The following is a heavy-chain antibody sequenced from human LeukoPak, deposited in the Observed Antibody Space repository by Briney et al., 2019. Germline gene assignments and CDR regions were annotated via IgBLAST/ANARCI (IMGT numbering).Heavy chain of an antibody. D-gene: IGHD3-3*01. Sequence: GASVRVSCKASGYTFTGYPMHWVRQAPGQGLEWMGWINPNSGGTNYAQKFQGRVTMTRDTSISTVYMELSSLRSDDTAVYYCARDNDVGGGAFYGMDVWGQGTTVTVSS. CDR1: GYTFTGYP. CDR3: ARDNDVGGGAFYGMDV. CDR2: INPNSGGT. V-gene: IGHV1-2*02. J-gene: IGHJ6*02.